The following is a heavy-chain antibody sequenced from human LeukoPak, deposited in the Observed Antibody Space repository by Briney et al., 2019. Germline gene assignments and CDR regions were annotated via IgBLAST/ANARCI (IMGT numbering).Heavy chain of an antibody. CDR1: SGPFSAYY. CDR3: ARDGGYSYRQGAFDI. J-gene: IGHJ3*02. D-gene: IGHD5-18*01. Sequence: SETLSLTCAVYSGPFSAYYWSWIRQPAGKGLEWIGRIYTSGSTNYNPSLKSRVTMSVDTSKNQFSLKLSSVTAADTAVYYCARDGGYSYRQGAFDIWGQGTMVTVSS. CDR2: IYTSGST. V-gene: IGHV4-4*07.